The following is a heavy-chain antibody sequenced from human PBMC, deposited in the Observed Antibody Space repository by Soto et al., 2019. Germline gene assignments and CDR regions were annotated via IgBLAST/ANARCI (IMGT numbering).Heavy chain of an antibody. V-gene: IGHV3-74*01. D-gene: IGHD5-12*01. J-gene: IGHJ4*02. CDR1: GFTFSSYW. CDR3: ARAPTSISGYDPRPIDY. CDR2: INSDGSST. Sequence: GGSLRLSCAASGFTFSSYWMHWVRQAPGKGLVWVSRINSDGSSTSYADYVKGRFTISRDNAKNTLYLQMNSLRAEDTAVYYCARAPTSISGYDPRPIDYWGQGTLVTVSS.